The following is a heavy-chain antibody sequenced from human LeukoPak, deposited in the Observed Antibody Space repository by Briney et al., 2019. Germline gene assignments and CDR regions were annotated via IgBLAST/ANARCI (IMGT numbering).Heavy chain of an antibody. V-gene: IGHV4-34*01. CDR2: INHSGST. CDR1: GGSFSGYY. D-gene: IGHD3-3*01. J-gene: IGHJ4*02. CDR3: ARGTIGDFWSGYYTGIVY. Sequence: SETLSLTCAVYGGSFSGYYWSWIRQPPGKGLEWIGEINHSGSTNYNPSLKSRVTISVDTSKNQFSLKLSSVTAADTAVYYCARGTIGDFWSGYYTGIVYWGQGTLVTVSS.